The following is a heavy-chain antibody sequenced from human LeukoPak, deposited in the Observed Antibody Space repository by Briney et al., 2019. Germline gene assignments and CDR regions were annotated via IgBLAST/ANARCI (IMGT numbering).Heavy chain of an antibody. Sequence: ASVKVSCKPSGHNFNIYGIGWVRQAPRQGLEWMGWITAGNGNTNYAQKVQGRVTMTTDTSTSTAYMELRSLRSDDTAVYFCARDLARGYSYGYNAFDIWGQGTMVTVSS. CDR3: ARDLARGYSYGYNAFDI. CDR2: ITAGNGNT. CDR1: GHNFNIYG. V-gene: IGHV1-18*01. J-gene: IGHJ3*02. D-gene: IGHD5-18*01.